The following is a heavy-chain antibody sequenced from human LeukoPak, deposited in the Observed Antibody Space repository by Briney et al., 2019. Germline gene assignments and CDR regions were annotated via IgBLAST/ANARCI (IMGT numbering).Heavy chain of an antibody. CDR2: IYHSGST. Sequence: SQTLSLTCAVSGGSISSGSYSWSWIRQPPGKGLEWIGYIYHSGSTYYNPSLKSRVTISVDRSKNQFSLKLSSVTAADTAVYYCARSWTTVVDNWYFDLWGRGTLVTVSS. D-gene: IGHD4-23*01. J-gene: IGHJ2*01. CDR3: ARSWTTVVDNWYFDL. V-gene: IGHV4-30-2*01. CDR1: GGSISSGSYS.